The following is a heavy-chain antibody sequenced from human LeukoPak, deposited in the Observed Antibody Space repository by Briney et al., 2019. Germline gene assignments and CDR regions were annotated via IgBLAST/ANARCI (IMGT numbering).Heavy chain of an antibody. J-gene: IGHJ4*02. CDR1: GFTFDNYA. V-gene: IGHV3-20*04. CDR3: ARDLAADRRGYFDR. D-gene: IGHD6-13*01. CDR2: IFWNGGKI. Sequence: GGSLRLSCTASGFTFDNYAMNWVRQAPGKGLEWVSGIFWNGGKITYADSVKGRFTISRDNARNSLYLQMNSLRAEDTALYYCARDLAADRRGYFDRWGQGTLVIVSS.